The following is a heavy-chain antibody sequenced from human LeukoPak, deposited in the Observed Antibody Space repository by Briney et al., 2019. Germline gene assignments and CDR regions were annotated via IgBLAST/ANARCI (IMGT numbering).Heavy chain of an antibody. Sequence: GASVKVSCKASGYTFTGYYMHWVRQAPGQGLEWMGWINPNSGGTNYAQKFQGRVTMTRDASTSTAYVELSRLRSDDTAVYYSGRRPEGLLWYFDYWGQGNPVTVSS. CDR1: GYTFTGYY. CDR3: GRRPEGLLWYFDY. CDR2: INPNSGGT. D-gene: IGHD3-3*01. V-gene: IGHV1-2*02. J-gene: IGHJ4*02.